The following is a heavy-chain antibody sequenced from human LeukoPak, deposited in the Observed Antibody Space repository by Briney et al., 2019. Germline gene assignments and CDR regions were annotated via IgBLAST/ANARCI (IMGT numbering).Heavy chain of an antibody. Sequence: GGSLRLSCVDSALSVGSNFMSWVRQAPGKGLVWVSRITTDGSSTSYADSVKGRFTVSRDNAKNTLYLQMNSLRAEDTALYYCARGQPSYSSSIDYWGQGTLVTVSS. CDR1: ALSVGSNF. D-gene: IGHD6-6*01. CDR2: ITTDGSST. J-gene: IGHJ4*02. V-gene: IGHV3-74*01. CDR3: ARGQPSYSSSIDY.